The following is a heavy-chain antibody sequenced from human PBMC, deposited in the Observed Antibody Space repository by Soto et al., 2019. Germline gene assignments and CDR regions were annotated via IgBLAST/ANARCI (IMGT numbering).Heavy chain of an antibody. V-gene: IGHV3-15*07. CDR3: TNALVFVVPHRRYNCSAS. Sequence: PGGSLRLSCAASGFTFNKAWMNWVRQAPGKGLEWVGRIKSKTDGGTADYAAPVKDRFTMSRDDSKNTLYLQMNSLKTEDTAVYHCTNALVFVVPHRRYNCSASWCPAILVTGS. CDR2: IKSKTDGGTA. CDR1: GFTFNKAW. J-gene: IGHJ5*01. D-gene: IGHD3-3*01.